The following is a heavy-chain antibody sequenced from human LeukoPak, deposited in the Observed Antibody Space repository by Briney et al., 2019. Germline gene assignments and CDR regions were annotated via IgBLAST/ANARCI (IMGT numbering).Heavy chain of an antibody. CDR1: GYSISSGYY. CDR3: AREETDY. Sequence: PSGTLSLTCTVSGYSISSGYYWGWIRQPPGKGLEWIGSIYHSGSTHYNPSLKSRVTMSIDTSKNQFSLKLTSVTAADTAVYYCAREETDYWGQGTLVTVSS. CDR2: IYHSGST. V-gene: IGHV4-38-2*02. J-gene: IGHJ4*02.